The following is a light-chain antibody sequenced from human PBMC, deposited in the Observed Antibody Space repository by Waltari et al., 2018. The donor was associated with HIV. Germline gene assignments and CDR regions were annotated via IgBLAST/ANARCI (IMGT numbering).Light chain of an antibody. CDR3: QQSYNNPRT. J-gene: IGKJ1*01. CDR1: QTISSY. CDR2: VAS. V-gene: IGKV1-39*01. Sequence: DIQMTQPPSPLSASVGDRVTLTCRASQTISSYLNWYQQKPGQAPKLLMYVASSLQSGVPSRFSGSGSGTDFTLTISNLQPEDFATYYCQQSYNNPRTFGQGTKVEI.